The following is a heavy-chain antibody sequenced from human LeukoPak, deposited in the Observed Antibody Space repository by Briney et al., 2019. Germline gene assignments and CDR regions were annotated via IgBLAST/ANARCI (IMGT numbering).Heavy chain of an antibody. CDR2: ISGTGGAT. J-gene: IGHJ5*01. CDR1: GYTFSSYS. D-gene: IGHD2-21*01. V-gene: IGHV3-23*01. Sequence: GGSLRLSCLASGYTFSSYSINWVRQAPGKGLQWVSQISGTGGATWYAGFARDRFTISRDNSKKTLYLQMSGLRVEDTAMYYCVKDPRDTYGTNWFVSWGQGTLLIVSS. CDR3: VKDPRDTYGTNWFVS.